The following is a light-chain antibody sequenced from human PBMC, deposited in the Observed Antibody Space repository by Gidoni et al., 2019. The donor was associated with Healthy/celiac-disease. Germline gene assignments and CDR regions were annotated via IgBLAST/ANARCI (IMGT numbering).Light chain of an antibody. CDR2: EDN. V-gene: IGLV6-57*04. Sequence: NFMLTQQHSVSESPGKTVTISCPRSSGSISSNYVQWYQHRPGSAPTTVIYEDNQRPSGVPDRFSGSIDSSSNSASLTISGLKTEDEADYYCQSYDSSNLWVFGGGTKLTVL. CDR1: SGSISSNY. J-gene: IGLJ3*02. CDR3: QSYDSSNLWV.